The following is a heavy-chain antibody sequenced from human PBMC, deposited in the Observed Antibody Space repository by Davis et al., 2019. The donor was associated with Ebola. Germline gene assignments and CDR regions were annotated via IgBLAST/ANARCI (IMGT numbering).Heavy chain of an antibody. CDR2: IRGGDDNT. V-gene: IGHV3-23*01. CDR3: AQGSRHDDNWSIIK. D-gene: IGHD5-24*01. J-gene: IGHJ4*02. CDR1: GFAFSNYA. Sequence: GESLKISCVASGFAFSNYAMNWVRQAPGKGLEWVSSIRGGDDNTYYADSVKGRFTISRDISKNTLFLQLNNLRAEDTAVYYCAQGSRHDDNWSIIKWGQGTLVTVSP.